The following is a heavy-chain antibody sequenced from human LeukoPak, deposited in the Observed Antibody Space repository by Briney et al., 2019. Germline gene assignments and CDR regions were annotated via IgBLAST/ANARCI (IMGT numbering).Heavy chain of an antibody. V-gene: IGHV3-23*01. Sequence: GGSLRLSCAASGFTFSSYAMSWVRQAPGKGLEWVSAISDSGGSTYYADSVKGRFTISRDNSKNTLYLQMNSLRAEDTAVYYCAKDLWDYGSGSYYIPFDYWGQGTLVTVSS. CDR1: GFTFSSYA. CDR3: AKDLWDYGSGSYYIPFDY. J-gene: IGHJ4*02. D-gene: IGHD3-10*01. CDR2: ISDSGGST.